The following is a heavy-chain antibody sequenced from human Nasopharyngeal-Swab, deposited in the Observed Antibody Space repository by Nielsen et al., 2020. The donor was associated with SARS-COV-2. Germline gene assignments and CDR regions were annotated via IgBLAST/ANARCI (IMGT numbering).Heavy chain of an antibody. CDR2: ISSSSSTI. CDR3: ASQLTYYDFWSGLLYYYYMDV. D-gene: IGHD3-3*01. V-gene: IGHV3-48*02. J-gene: IGHJ6*03. Sequence: GGSLRLSCAASGFTFSSYSMNWVRQAPGKGLEWVSYISSSSSTIYYADSVKGRFTISRDNAKNSLYLQMNSLRDEGTAVYYCASQLTYYDFWSGLLYYYYMDVWGKGTTVTVSS. CDR1: GFTFSSYS.